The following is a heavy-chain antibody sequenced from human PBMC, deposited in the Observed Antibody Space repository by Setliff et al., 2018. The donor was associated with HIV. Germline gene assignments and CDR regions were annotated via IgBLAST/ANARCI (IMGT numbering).Heavy chain of an antibody. CDR3: ARLGSGWSDSYYYAMDV. CDR2: ISPYNGHT. V-gene: IGHV1-18*04. D-gene: IGHD6-19*01. J-gene: IGHJ6*02. Sequence: GASVKVSCKASGYTFTSYYMHWVRQAPGHGLEWMGWISPYNGHTNYAQNFQGRVTMTIDTSTSRAYMELKSLTSDDTAAYFCARLGSGWSDSYYYAMDVWGQGTTVTVSS. CDR1: GYTFTSYY.